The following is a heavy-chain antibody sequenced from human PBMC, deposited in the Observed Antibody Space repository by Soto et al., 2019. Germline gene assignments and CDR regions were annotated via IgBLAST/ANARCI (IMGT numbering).Heavy chain of an antibody. D-gene: IGHD5-12*01. V-gene: IGHV4-59*01. Sequence: PSETLSLTCTVSGGSISSYYWSWIRQPPGKGLEWIGYIYYSGSTNYNPSLKSRVTISVDTPKNQFSLKLSSVTAADTAVYYCARQRATIVPHDAFDIWGQGTMVTVSS. CDR3: ARQRATIVPHDAFDI. J-gene: IGHJ3*02. CDR1: GGSISSYY. CDR2: IYYSGST.